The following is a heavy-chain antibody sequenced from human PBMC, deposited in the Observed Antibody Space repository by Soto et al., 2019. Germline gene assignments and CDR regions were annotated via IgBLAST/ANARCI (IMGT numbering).Heavy chain of an antibody. CDR1: GGSVSGYY. CDR3: ARSELGARRPWYGTSCSNPGNKNRMDV. CDR2: INHSGNT. D-gene: IGHD6-13*01. J-gene: IGHJ6*02. V-gene: IGHV4-34*01. Sequence: PSETLSLTCAVDGGSVSGYYWTWIRQPPGKGLEWIGEINHSGNTNYNPSLESRVTMSVDTSKNHFSLKVTSVSAADTAVYYWARSELGARRPWYGTSCSNPGNKNRMDVWGQGTTVTVSS.